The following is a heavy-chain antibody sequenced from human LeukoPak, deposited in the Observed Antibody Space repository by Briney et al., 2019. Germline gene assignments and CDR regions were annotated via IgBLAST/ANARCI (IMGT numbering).Heavy chain of an antibody. D-gene: IGHD3-10*01. V-gene: IGHV3-30*18. CDR1: GFIFNNYG. J-gene: IGHJ6*02. CDR2: TSHDENNN. Sequence: AGTPRLSCAASGFIFNNYGMYWVPRAQGKGLEWVTLTSHDENNNYHTDPVEGSFTIARYTYKNTLYLHIYSLTIADMSTYFCAKEVVIAPPPTRFRGVIMSEGYYYHGMDAWGQGTTVTVSS. CDR3: AKEVVIAPPPTRFRGVIMSEGYYYHGMDA.